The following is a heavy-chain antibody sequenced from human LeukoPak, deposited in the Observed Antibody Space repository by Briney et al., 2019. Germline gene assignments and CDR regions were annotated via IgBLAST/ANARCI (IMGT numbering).Heavy chain of an antibody. CDR2: VNLQGST. J-gene: IGHJ4*02. D-gene: IGHD6-19*01. Sequence: PSETLSLTCGVSGGSISNTNWWTWVRQPPGKGLEWIGEVNLQGSTNYNPSLKSRVAISVDKSENHISLKLTSVTAADTAVYYCAGRVEAVAGTANWGQGTLVTVSS. CDR1: GGSISNTNW. CDR3: AGRVEAVAGTAN. V-gene: IGHV4-4*02.